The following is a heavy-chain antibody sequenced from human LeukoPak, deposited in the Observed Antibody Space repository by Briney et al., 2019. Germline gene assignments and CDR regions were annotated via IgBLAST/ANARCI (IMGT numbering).Heavy chain of an antibody. CDR2: ISSSSSYT. CDR3: ARVARYYDSSGYYFGAFDI. V-gene: IGHV3-11*05. J-gene: IGHJ3*02. D-gene: IGHD3-22*01. CDR1: GFTFSDYY. Sequence: PGGSLRLSCAASGFTFSDYYMSWIRQAPGKGLEWVSYISSSSSYTNYADSVKGRFTISRDNAKNSLYLQMNSLRAEDTAVYCCARVARYYDSSGYYFGAFDIWGQGTMVTVSS.